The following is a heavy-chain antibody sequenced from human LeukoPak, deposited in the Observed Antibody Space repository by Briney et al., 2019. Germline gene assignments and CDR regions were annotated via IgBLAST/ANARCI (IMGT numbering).Heavy chain of an antibody. CDR1: GGSISSGDYY. J-gene: IGHJ6*02. Sequence: SQTLSLTRTVSGGSISSGDYYWSWIRQPPGKGLEWIGYIYYSGSTYYNPSLKSRVTISVDTSKNQFSLKLSSVTAADTAVYYCARASQGYYYGMDVWGQGTTVTVSS. CDR2: IYYSGST. V-gene: IGHV4-30-4*01. CDR3: ARASQGYYYGMDV.